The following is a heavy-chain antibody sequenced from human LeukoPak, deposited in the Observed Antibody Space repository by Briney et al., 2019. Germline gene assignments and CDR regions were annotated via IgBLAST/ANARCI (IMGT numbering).Heavy chain of an antibody. J-gene: IGHJ4*02. V-gene: IGHV1-69*13. D-gene: IGHD1-26*01. CDR1: GGTFSSYA. CDR2: IIPIFGTA. CDR3: ARVGAAPDSGGYYFDY. Sequence: SVKVSFKSSGGTFSSYAISWVRQAPGQGREWMGGIIPIFGTANYAQKFQGRVTITADESTSTAYMELSSLRSEDTAVYYGARVGAAPDSGGYYFDYWGQGTLVTVSS.